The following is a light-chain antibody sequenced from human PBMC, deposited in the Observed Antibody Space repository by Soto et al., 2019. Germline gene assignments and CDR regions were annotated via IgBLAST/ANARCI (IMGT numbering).Light chain of an antibody. Sequence: DIQMTQSPSTLSASVGDRVTITCRASQSISSWLAWYQQKQGKAPKLLIYKASSLESGVPSRFSGSGSGTEFTLTISSLQPDDFATYYCQQYNTYSYTFGQGTKLEIQ. CDR3: QQYNTYSYT. V-gene: IGKV1-5*03. CDR2: KAS. J-gene: IGKJ2*01. CDR1: QSISSW.